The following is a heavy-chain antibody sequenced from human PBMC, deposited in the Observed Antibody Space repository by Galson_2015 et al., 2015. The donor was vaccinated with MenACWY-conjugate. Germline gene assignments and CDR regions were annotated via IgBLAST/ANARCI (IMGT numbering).Heavy chain of an antibody. CDR1: GGTFSSYA. CDR2: IIPIFGTA. Sequence: SVKVSCKASGGTFSSYAISWVRQAPGQGLEWMGGIIPIFGTANYAQKFQGRVTITADESTSTAYMELSSLRSEDTAVYYCARDPGYSSSWRHYGMDVWGQGTTVTVSS. D-gene: IGHD6-13*01. CDR3: ARDPGYSSSWRHYGMDV. J-gene: IGHJ6*02. V-gene: IGHV1-69*13.